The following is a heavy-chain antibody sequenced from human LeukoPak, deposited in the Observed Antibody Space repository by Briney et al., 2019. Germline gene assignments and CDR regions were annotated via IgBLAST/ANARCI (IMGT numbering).Heavy chain of an antibody. CDR2: ISYDGSNK. Sequence: PGRSLRLSCAASGFTFSSYGMHWVRQAPGKGLEWVAVISYDGSNKYYADSVKGRFTIPRDNSKNMLYLQMNSLRAEDTAVYYCAKSGLLWFGELLREDYFDNWGQGTLVTVSS. V-gene: IGHV3-30*18. J-gene: IGHJ4*02. CDR3: AKSGLLWFGELLREDYFDN. CDR1: GFTFSSYG. D-gene: IGHD3-10*01.